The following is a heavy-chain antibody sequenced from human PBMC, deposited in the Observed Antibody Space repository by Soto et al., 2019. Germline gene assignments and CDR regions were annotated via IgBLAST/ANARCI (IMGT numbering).Heavy chain of an antibody. J-gene: IGHJ6*03. Sequence: ASVKVSCKASGYTFTSYGISWVRQAPGQALEWMGWISAYNGNTNYAQKLQGRVTMTTDTSTSTAYMELRSLRSDDTAVYYCARVSSSDSSSWAKYYYYYMDVWGKGTTVTVSS. CDR2: ISAYNGNT. CDR1: GYTFTSYG. D-gene: IGHD6-13*01. CDR3: ARVSSSDSSSWAKYYYYYMDV. V-gene: IGHV1-18*01.